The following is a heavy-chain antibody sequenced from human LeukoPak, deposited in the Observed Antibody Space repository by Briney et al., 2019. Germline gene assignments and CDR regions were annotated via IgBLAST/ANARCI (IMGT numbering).Heavy chain of an antibody. Sequence: SETLSLTCTVSGGSISSYYWSWIRQPPGKGLEWIGYIYYSGSTNYNPSLKSRVTISVDTSKNQFSLKLSSVTAADTAVYYCARYSYGSGIDYWGREPWSPSPQ. D-gene: IGHD5-18*01. V-gene: IGHV4-59*01. CDR1: GGSISSYY. CDR2: IYYSGST. J-gene: IGHJ4*02. CDR3: ARYSYGSGIDY.